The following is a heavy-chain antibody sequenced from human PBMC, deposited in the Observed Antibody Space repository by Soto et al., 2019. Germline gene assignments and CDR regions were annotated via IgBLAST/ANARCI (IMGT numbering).Heavy chain of an antibody. CDR2: IYYSGST. CDR3: ARDTPGSSGAFDI. D-gene: IGHD3-10*01. Sequence: SETLSLNWTVSGGSISSYYWSRIRQPPGKGLEWIGYIYYSGSTNYNPSLKSRVTMTRDTSISTAYMELSRLRSDDTAVYYCARDTPGSSGAFDIWGQGTMVTVSS. CDR1: GGSISSYY. V-gene: IGHV4-59*01. J-gene: IGHJ3*02.